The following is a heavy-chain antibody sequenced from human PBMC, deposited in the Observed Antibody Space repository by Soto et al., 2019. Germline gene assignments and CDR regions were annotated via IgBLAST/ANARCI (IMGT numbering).Heavy chain of an antibody. CDR3: VCQRLTRFDQ. J-gene: IGHJ4*02. V-gene: IGHV4-4*02. Sequence: TSETQSRTCPFSCDSISSTNWCIWFQHCPVKLREWIGEIYHGGNINYSPSLKSRVTMSMDKSKNQFSLELTSVTAADTAVHYCVCQRLTRFDQWGQGTLVTVSS. CDR2: IYHGGNI. D-gene: IGHD2-21*02. CDR1: CDSISSTNW.